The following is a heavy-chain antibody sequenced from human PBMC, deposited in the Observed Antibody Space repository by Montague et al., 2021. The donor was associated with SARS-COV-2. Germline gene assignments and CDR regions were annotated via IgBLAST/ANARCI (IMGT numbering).Heavy chain of an antibody. CDR3: ARLRRPEGYSDWFGP. CDR2: INCSGGT. Sequence: SETLSLTCAVSTGSLNAHYWTWIRQSPGKGLEWIGEINCSGGTNYSPSFKSRVTMSRDSSRNQFSLRLTSVTAADTAVYYCARLRRPEGYSDWFGPWGQGTLVTVSS. D-gene: IGHD5-24*01. J-gene: IGHJ5*02. CDR1: TGSLNAHY. V-gene: IGHV4-34*10.